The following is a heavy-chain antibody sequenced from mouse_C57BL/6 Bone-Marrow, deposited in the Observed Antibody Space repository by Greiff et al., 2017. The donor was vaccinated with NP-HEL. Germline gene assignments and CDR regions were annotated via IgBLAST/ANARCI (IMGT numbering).Heavy chain of an antibody. CDR3: AREGDYDGPAWFAY. V-gene: IGHV1-19*01. Sequence: VHVKQSGPVLVKPGASVKMSCKASGYTFTDYYMNWVKQSHGKSLEWIGVINPYNGGTSYNQKFKGKATLTVDKSSSTAYMELNSLTSEDSAVYYCAREGDYDGPAWFAYWGQGTLVTVSA. CDR2: INPYNGGT. D-gene: IGHD2-4*01. J-gene: IGHJ3*01. CDR1: GYTFTDYY.